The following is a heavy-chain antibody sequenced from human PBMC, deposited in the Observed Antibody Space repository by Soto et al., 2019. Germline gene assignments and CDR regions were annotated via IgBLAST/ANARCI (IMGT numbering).Heavy chain of an antibody. J-gene: IGHJ6*02. CDR1: GGSISSYY. D-gene: IGHD4-17*01. V-gene: IGHV4-4*07. CDR2: IYTSGST. Sequence: KSSETLSLTCTVSGGSISSYYWSWIRQPAGKGLEWSGRIYTSGSTNYNPSLKSRVTMSVDTSKNQFSLKLSSVTAADTAVYYCARDKPNDYGDYAVDRIHQPPYYYYGMDVWGQGTTVTVSS. CDR3: ARDKPNDYGDYAVDRIHQPPYYYYGMDV.